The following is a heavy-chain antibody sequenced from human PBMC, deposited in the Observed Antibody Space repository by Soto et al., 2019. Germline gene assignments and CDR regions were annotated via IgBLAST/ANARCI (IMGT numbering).Heavy chain of an antibody. V-gene: IGHV3-23*01. CDR1: GFTFSSYA. J-gene: IGHJ4*02. CDR3: AKDGLGAYTYGSYYFDY. CDR2: INNSGGST. Sequence: EVQLLESGGGLVQPGGSLRLSCAASGFTFSSYAMSWVRQAPGKGLEWVSTINNSGGSTYYADSVKGRFTISRDNSKNXXYLQMNSLRAEDTAVYYCAKDGLGAYTYGSYYFDYWGQGTLVTVSS. D-gene: IGHD5-18*01.